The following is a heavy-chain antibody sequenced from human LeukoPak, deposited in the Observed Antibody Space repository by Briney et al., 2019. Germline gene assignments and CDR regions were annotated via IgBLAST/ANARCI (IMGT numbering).Heavy chain of an antibody. CDR3: AKDSTGYYYDPLDY. V-gene: IGHV3-23*01. CDR1: GFTFSIYA. J-gene: IGHJ4*02. CDR2: ISGSGDST. D-gene: IGHD3-22*01. Sequence: GGSLRLSCAASGFTFSIYATTWVRQAPGKGLEWVSGISGSGDSTYYADSVKGRFTISRDNSKNTLYLQMNSLKAEDTALYYCAKDSTGYYYDPLDYWGQGTLVTVSS.